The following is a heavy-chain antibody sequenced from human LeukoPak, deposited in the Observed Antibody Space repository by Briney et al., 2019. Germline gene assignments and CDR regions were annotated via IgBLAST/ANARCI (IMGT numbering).Heavy chain of an antibody. J-gene: IGHJ4*02. D-gene: IGHD5-24*01. Sequence: SETLSLTCTVSGGSISSYYWSRIRQPPGKGLEWIGYIYYSGSTNYNPSLKSRVTISVDTSKNQFSLKLSSVTAADTAVYYCARAGWDGYNFLPDYWGQGTLVTVSS. CDR3: ARAGWDGYNFLPDY. CDR2: IYYSGST. V-gene: IGHV4-59*01. CDR1: GGSISSYY.